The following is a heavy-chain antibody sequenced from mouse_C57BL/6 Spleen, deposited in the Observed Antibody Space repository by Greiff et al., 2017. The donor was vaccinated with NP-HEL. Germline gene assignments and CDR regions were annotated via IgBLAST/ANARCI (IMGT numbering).Heavy chain of an antibody. D-gene: IGHD1-1*01. J-gene: IGHJ2*01. CDR1: GYAFSSSW. CDR2: IYPGDGDT. Sequence: VQLQQSGPELVKPGAAVKISCKASGYAFSSSWMNWVKQRPGKGLEWIGRIYPGDGDTNYNGKFKGKATLTADKSSSTAYMQLSSLTSEDSAVYFCARDYGSTRGFDYWGQGTTLTVSS. CDR3: ARDYGSTRGFDY. V-gene: IGHV1-82*01.